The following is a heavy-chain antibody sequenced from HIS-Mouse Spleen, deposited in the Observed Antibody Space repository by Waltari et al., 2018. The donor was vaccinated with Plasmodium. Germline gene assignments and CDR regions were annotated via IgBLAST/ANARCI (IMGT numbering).Heavy chain of an antibody. D-gene: IGHD3-9*01. Sequence: EVQLVESGGGLVKPGGSLRLSCAASGFTFSSYSMNWVRQAPGKGLEWGSSSSSSSSYIYYADSVKGRFTISRDNAKNSLYLQMNSLRAEDTAVYYCAREDILTGYYNDYWYFDLWGRGTLVTVSS. V-gene: IGHV3-21*01. CDR2: SSSSSSYI. CDR1: GFTFSSYS. J-gene: IGHJ2*01. CDR3: AREDILTGYYNDYWYFDL.